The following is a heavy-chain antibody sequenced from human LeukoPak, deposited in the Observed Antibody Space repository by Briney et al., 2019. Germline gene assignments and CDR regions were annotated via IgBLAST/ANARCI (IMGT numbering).Heavy chain of an antibody. CDR3: AKVYYYDSSGYYYFDY. D-gene: IGHD3-22*01. V-gene: IGHV3-23*01. CDR1: GFTFSSYA. J-gene: IGHJ4*02. Sequence: GGSLRLSCAASGFTFSSYAMSWVRQVPGKGLEWVSAISGSGGSTYYADSVKGRFTISRDNSKNTLYLQMNSLRAEDTAVYYCAKVYYYDSSGYYYFDYWGQGTLVTVSS. CDR2: ISGSGGST.